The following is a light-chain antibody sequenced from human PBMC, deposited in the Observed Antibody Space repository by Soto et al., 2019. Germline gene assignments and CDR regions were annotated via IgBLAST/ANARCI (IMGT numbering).Light chain of an antibody. CDR1: QSVSSNY. CDR2: GAS. Sequence: EIVLTQSPGTLSLSPGERATLSCRASQSVSSNYLAWFQQKPVQAPRLLIYGASSRAAGIPDGFSGSGSGTDFTLTISRLEPEDFAMYYCQQYGGSPYTFGQGTKLEIK. J-gene: IGKJ2*01. V-gene: IGKV3-20*01. CDR3: QQYGGSPYT.